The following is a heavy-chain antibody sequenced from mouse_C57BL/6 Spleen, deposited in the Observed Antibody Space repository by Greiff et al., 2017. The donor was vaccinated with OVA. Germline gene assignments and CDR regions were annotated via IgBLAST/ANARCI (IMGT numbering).Heavy chain of an antibody. CDR1: GYTFTSYW. J-gene: IGHJ4*01. CDR2: IHPNSGST. D-gene: IGHD5-2*01. Sequence: QVQLQQPGAELVKPGASVKLSCKASGYTFTSYWMHWVKQRPGQGLEWIGMIHPNSGSTNYNEKFKSKATLTVDKSSSTAYMQLSSLTSEDSAVNYCARTRNTYEAMDYWGQGTSVTVSS. CDR3: ARTRNTYEAMDY. V-gene: IGHV1-64*01.